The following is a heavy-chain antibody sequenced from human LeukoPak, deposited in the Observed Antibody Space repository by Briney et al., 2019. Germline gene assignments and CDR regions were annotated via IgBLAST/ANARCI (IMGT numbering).Heavy chain of an antibody. V-gene: IGHV3-30-3*02. CDR2: ISYDGSNK. CDR1: GFTFSSYA. CDR3: AKKIQVGATSPYSDFQD. Sequence: GGSLRLSCAASGFTFSSYAMHWVRQAPGKGLEWVAVISYDGSNKYYADSVKGRFTISRDNSKNTLYLQMNSLRAEDTAVYYCAKKIQVGATSPYSDFQDWGQGTLVAVSS. J-gene: IGHJ1*01. D-gene: IGHD1-26*01.